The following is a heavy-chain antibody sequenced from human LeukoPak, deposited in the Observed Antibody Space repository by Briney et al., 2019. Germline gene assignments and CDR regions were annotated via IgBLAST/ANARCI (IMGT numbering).Heavy chain of an antibody. D-gene: IGHD2-15*01. CDR3: TTEGGWSFYFDY. J-gene: IGHJ4*02. V-gene: IGHV3-15*01. CDR1: GFXFSSFE. CDR2: IKSKSDGGTP. Sequence: PGGSLRLSCVASGFXFSSFEMNWVRQAPGKGLEWVGRIKSKSDGGTPDYAAPVKGRFAISRDDSKNTLYLQMNSLKTEDTAVYYCTTEGGWSFYFDYWGQGTLVTVSS.